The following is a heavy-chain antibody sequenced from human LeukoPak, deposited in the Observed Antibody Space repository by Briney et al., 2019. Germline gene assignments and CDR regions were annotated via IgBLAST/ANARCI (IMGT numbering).Heavy chain of an antibody. J-gene: IGHJ4*02. CDR3: ARGPYGGLFDY. CDR2: INHSGST. V-gene: IGHV4-34*01. Sequence: PSETLSLTCAVYGGSFSGYYWSWIRQPPGKGLEWIGEINHSGSTNYNPSLKSRVTISVDTPKNQFSLKVSSVTAADTAVYYCARGPYGGLFDYWGQGTLVTVSS. CDR1: GGSFSGYY. D-gene: IGHD4-23*01.